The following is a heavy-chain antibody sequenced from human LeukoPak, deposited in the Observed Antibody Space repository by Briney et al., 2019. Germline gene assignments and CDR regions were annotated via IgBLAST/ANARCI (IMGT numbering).Heavy chain of an antibody. V-gene: IGHV1-8*03. CDR3: ARRRSSGYYYTTWVYNWFDP. J-gene: IGHJ5*02. D-gene: IGHD3-22*01. Sequence: ASVKVSCKASGYTFTSYDINWVRQATGQGLEWMGWMNPNSGNTGYAQKFQGRVTITRNTSTCTACLELSSLRSEDTAVYYCARRRSSGYYYTTWVYNWFDPWGQGTLVTVSS. CDR1: GYTFTSYD. CDR2: MNPNSGNT.